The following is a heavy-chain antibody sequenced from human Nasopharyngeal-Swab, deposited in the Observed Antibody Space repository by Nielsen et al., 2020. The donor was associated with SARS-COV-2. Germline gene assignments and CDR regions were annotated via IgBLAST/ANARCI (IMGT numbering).Heavy chain of an antibody. V-gene: IGHV4-34*01. CDR2: INHSGST. J-gene: IGHJ4*02. D-gene: IGHD3-10*01. CDR3: ARVLIGTPAYGSGTIDY. Sequence: RQAPGKGLEWIGEINHSGSTNYHPSLKSRVTISVDTSKNQFSLKLSSVTAADTAVYYCARVLIGTPAYGSGTIDYWGQGTLVTVSS.